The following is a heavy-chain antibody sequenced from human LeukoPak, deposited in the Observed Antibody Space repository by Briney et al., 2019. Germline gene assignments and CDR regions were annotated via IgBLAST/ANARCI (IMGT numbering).Heavy chain of an antibody. CDR1: GFTFSDYY. Sequence: GGSLRLSCAASGFTFSDYYMSWIRQAPGKGLEWVSYIISSGSTIYYADSVKGRFAISRDNAKNSLYLQKNSLRAEDTAVYYCARPPGSSGYYYPFDYWGQGTLVTVSS. V-gene: IGHV3-11*04. D-gene: IGHD3-22*01. CDR3: ARPPGSSGYYYPFDY. J-gene: IGHJ4*02. CDR2: IISSGSTI.